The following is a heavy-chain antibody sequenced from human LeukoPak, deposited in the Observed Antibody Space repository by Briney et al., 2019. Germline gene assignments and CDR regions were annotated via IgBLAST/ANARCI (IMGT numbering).Heavy chain of an antibody. CDR2: INSDGSST. Sequence: GGSLRLSCAASGFTFSSYWMHWVRQAPGKGLVWVSRINSDGSSTSYADSVKGRFTISRDKAKNTLYLQMNSLRAEDTAVYYCARVSRGHNYYGSGSYYNVRRGPPMDFDYWGQGTLVTVSS. CDR3: ARVSRGHNYYGSGSYYNVRRGPPMDFDY. J-gene: IGHJ4*02. CDR1: GFTFSSYW. D-gene: IGHD3-10*01. V-gene: IGHV3-74*01.